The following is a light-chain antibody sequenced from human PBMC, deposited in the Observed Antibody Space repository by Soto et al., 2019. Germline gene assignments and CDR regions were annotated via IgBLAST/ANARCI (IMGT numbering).Light chain of an antibody. Sequence: QSALTQPRSVSGSPGQSVTLSCTGTSSDVGGYDYVSWYQQHPDKAPKLMIYEVSKRPSGVPDRFSGSKSGNTASLTVSGLQVEDEADYYCSSFEASNNLLFGGGTKLTVL. J-gene: IGLJ2*01. V-gene: IGLV2-8*01. CDR3: SSFEASNNLL. CDR2: EVS. CDR1: SSDVGGYDY.